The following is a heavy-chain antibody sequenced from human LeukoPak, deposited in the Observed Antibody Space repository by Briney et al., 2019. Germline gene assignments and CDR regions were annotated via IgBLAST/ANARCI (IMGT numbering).Heavy chain of an antibody. CDR2: ISSSSGYI. CDR1: GFTFSNYI. Sequence: GGSLRLSCAASGFTFSNYIMNWVRQAPGKGLEWVSSISSSSGYIFYAVSVKGRFTISRDNAKNSLYLQMNSLRAEDTAVYYCARPNYFGSGSYFYYYGMDVWGQGTTVTVSS. CDR3: ARPNYFGSGSYFYYYGMDV. D-gene: IGHD3-10*01. J-gene: IGHJ6*02. V-gene: IGHV3-21*01.